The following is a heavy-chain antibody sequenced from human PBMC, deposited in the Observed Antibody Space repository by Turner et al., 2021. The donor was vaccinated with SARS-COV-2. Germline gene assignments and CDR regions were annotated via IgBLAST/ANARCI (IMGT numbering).Heavy chain of an antibody. V-gene: IGHV4-39*01. D-gene: IGHD3-10*01. J-gene: IGHJ5*02. Sequence: QLQLQESGPGLVKPSESPSLTRTVSGGSTSSSPYYWGWVRQPPGKGLGWMGSIYYNGSTYYNPSLKSRVTISVDTAKNQFSLKLSSVTAADTAVYYCARRSEGYYGSGGHWFDPWGQGTLVTVSS. CDR3: ARRSEGYYGSGGHWFDP. CDR1: GGSTSSSPYY. CDR2: IYYNGST.